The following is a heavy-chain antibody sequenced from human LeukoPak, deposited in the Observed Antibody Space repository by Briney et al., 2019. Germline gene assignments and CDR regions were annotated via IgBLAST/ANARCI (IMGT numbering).Heavy chain of an antibody. V-gene: IGHV3-48*01. J-gene: IGHJ6*03. Sequence: GGSLRLSCAASGFTFSSYSMNWVRQAPGKGLEWVSYISSSSSTIYYADSVKGRFTISRDNAKNSLYLQMNSLRAEDTAVYYCARAFASRGYYYMDVWGKGTTVTVSS. D-gene: IGHD2-2*01. CDR2: ISSSSSTI. CDR3: ARAFASRGYYYMDV. CDR1: GFTFSSYS.